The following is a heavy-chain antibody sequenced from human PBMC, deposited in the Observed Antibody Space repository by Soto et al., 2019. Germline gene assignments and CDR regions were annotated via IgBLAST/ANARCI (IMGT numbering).Heavy chain of an antibody. CDR2: ISGSGGST. CDR3: AKILFSGPPPYGMDV. D-gene: IGHD5-12*01. CDR1: GFTFSSYA. V-gene: IGHV3-23*01. J-gene: IGHJ6*02. Sequence: GGSLRLSCAASGFTFSSYAMSWVRQAPGKGLEWVSAISGSGGSTYYADSVKGRFTISRDNSKNTLYLQMNSLRAEDTALYYCAKILFSGPPPYGMDVWGQETTVTVSS.